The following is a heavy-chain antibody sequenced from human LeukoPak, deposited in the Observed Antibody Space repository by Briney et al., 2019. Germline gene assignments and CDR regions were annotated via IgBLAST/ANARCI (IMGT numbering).Heavy chain of an antibody. Sequence: GSLRLSCAASGFTFSSYAMHWVRQAPGKGLEWVAVISYDGSNKYYADSVKGRFTISRDNSKNTLYLQMNSLRAEDTAVYYCARDRAYRITMVRGVLDYWGQGTLVTVSS. CDR2: ISYDGSNK. CDR1: GFTFSSYA. V-gene: IGHV3-30*04. D-gene: IGHD3-10*01. CDR3: ARDRAYRITMVRGVLDY. J-gene: IGHJ4*02.